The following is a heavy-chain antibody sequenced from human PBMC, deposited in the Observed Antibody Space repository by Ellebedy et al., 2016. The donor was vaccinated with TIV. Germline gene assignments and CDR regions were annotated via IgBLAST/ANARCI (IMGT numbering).Heavy chain of an antibody. CDR2: INTGGGGT. V-gene: IGHV1-46*01. Sequence: ASVKVSCKASGYTFTTYYMQWVRQAPGQGLEWMGVINTGGGGTNLAQKFQGRVTMTRDTSTSTVYMELSDLRSEDTAVYYCAREITIIRLRGYFDLWGQGTLVIVSS. CDR1: GYTFTTYY. J-gene: IGHJ4*02. CDR3: AREITIIRLRGYFDL. D-gene: IGHD4-17*01.